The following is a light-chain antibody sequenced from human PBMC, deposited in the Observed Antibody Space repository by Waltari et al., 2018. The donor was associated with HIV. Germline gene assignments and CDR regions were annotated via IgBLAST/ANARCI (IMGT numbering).Light chain of an antibody. Sequence: QPVLTQSSSASASLGSSVKLTCTLSSWHSTFIIAWHQQQSGKAPRYLMYLDSSGSVNKGSGVPDRFSGSGSGAVRYLTISNLQSEDEADYYCQTWDSNTRLFGGGTKLTVL. CDR3: QTWDSNTRL. CDR1: SWHSTFI. V-gene: IGLV4-60*03. CDR2: LDSSGSV. J-gene: IGLJ2*01.